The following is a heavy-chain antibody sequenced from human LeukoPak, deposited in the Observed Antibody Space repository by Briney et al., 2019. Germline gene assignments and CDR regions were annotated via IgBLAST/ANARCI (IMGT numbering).Heavy chain of an antibody. CDR1: GFTFNDYH. V-gene: IGHV3-11*05. Sequence: PGGSLRLSCRASGFTFNDYHMSWLRQAPGKGLEWISYISISGSYINHTDSVKGRFTISRDNAKNSLYLQMTSLRAEDTAVYYCARDRSGWDHDAFDIWGQGTMVTVSS. J-gene: IGHJ3*02. D-gene: IGHD6-25*01. CDR3: ARDRSGWDHDAFDI. CDR2: ISISGSYI.